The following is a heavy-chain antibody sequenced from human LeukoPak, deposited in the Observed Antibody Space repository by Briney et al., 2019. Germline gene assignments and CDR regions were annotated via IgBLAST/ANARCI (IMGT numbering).Heavy chain of an antibody. V-gene: IGHV3-23*01. J-gene: IGHJ4*02. CDR3: AKERELLRDY. CDR1: GLSSSTYS. Sequence: HTGGSLRLSCAASGLSSSTYSMNWVRQAPGKGLEWVSAISGSGGSTYYADSVKGRFTISRDNSKNTLYLQMNSLRAEDTAVYYCAKERELLRDYWGQGTLVTVSS. CDR2: ISGSGGST. D-gene: IGHD1-26*01.